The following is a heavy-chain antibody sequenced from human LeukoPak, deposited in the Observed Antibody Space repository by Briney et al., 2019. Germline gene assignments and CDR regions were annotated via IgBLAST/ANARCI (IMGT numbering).Heavy chain of an antibody. J-gene: IGHJ5*02. Sequence: GGSLRLSCAAPGFTFSSYSMNWVRQAPGKGLEWVSYISSSSTIYYADSVKGRFTISRDNAKNSLYLQMNSLRAEDTAVYYCVGDYDVFGGSWFDPWGQGTLVTVSS. D-gene: IGHD4-17*01. V-gene: IGHV3-48*01. CDR3: VGDYDVFGGSWFDP. CDR1: GFTFSSYS. CDR2: ISSSSTI.